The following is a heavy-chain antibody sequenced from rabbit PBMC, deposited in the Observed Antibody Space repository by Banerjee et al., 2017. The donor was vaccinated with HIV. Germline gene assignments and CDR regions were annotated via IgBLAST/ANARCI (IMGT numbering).Heavy chain of an antibody. V-gene: IGHV1S7*01. J-gene: IGHJ4*01. CDR3: ARSWWL. Sequence: QLKESGGGLVQPGGSLKLSCKASGFDFSNYYMNWVRQAPGKGLEWIGYIDPVFGTTSYASWVNGRFTISSHNAQNTLYLQMTSLTAADTATYFCARSWWLWGPGTLVTVS. CDR2: IDPVFGTT. CDR1: GFDFSNYY. D-gene: IGHD4-2*01.